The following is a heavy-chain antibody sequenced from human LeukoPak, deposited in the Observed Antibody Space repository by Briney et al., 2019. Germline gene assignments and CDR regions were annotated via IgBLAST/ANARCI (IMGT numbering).Heavy chain of an antibody. Sequence: ASVKVSCKASGYTFTGYYMHWVRQAPGQGLEWMGWINPNSGGTNYAQKFQGRVTMTRDTSISTAYMELSRLRSDDTAVYYCARALHDFWSGYRFDYWDQGTLVTVSS. J-gene: IGHJ4*02. D-gene: IGHD3-3*01. CDR1: GYTFTGYY. V-gene: IGHV1-2*02. CDR3: ARALHDFWSGYRFDY. CDR2: INPNSGGT.